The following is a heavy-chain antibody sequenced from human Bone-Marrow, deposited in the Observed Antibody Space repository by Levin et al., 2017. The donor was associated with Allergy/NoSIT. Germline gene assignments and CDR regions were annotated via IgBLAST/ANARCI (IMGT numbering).Heavy chain of an antibody. Sequence: ASVKVSCKASFSPFPSSSLPFFLPFPFPGLEWMGWINPNSDDTNFAQKFQGRVTMTIDTSINTAYMELNRLTSDDTAIYYCARNTAFLTVIDYWGLGTLVTVSS. D-gene: IGHD5-18*01. V-gene: IGHV1-2*02. CDR1: FSPFPSSS. CDR3: ARNTAFLTVIDY. CDR2: INPNSDDT. J-gene: IGHJ4*02.